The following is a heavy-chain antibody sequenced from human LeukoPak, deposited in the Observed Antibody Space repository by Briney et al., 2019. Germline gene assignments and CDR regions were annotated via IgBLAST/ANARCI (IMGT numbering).Heavy chain of an antibody. CDR2: INGDGSST. V-gene: IGHV3-74*01. D-gene: IGHD6-19*01. CDR3: ARGGGSSGWYGVDY. CDR1: GFTFSSYW. Sequence: GGPLRLSCTASGFTFSSYWMHWVRQAPGKGLLWVSRINGDGSSTNYADSVKGRFTISRDNAKNTVYLQMNSLRVEDTAVYYCARGGGSSGWYGVDYWGRGTLVTVSS. J-gene: IGHJ4*02.